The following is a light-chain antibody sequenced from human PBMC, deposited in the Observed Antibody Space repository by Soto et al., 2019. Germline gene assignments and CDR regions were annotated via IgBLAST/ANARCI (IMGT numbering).Light chain of an antibody. CDR1: QSINSW. CDR3: QPYNSYPPWT. J-gene: IGKJ1*01. CDR2: KAS. Sequence: DIQMTQSPSTLSASVGDRVTMACRASQSINSWLAWYQQEPGKAPKLLIYKASSLQSGVPSRFSGSGSGTEFTLTISSLQPDDFATYYCQPYNSYPPWTFGQGTKVEIK. V-gene: IGKV1-5*03.